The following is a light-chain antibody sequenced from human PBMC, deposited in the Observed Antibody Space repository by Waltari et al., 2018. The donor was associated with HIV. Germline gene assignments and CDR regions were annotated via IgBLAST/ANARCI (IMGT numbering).Light chain of an antibody. CDR1: SSDVGGYNY. J-gene: IGLJ2*01. V-gene: IGLV2-14*01. CDR2: DVS. CDR3: SSYTISSTLV. Sequence: QSALTQPASVSGSPGQSITISCTGTSSDVGGYNYVSWYQQHPGKAPKLMIYDVSNRPSGVSNRFSGSKSRNTASLTISGLQAEDEADYYCSSYTISSTLVFGGGTKLTVL.